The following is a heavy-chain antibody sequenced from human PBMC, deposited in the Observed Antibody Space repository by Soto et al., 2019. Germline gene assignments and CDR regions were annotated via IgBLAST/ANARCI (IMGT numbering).Heavy chain of an antibody. D-gene: IGHD3-10*01. Sequence: SETLSLTCTVSGGSISSYYWSWIRQPPGKGLEWIGYIYDSGSTNYSPSLKSRVTISVDTSKNQFSLKLNSVTAADTAVYYCTRDAPLWFGELSQWGQGTLVTVSS. CDR3: TRDAPLWFGELSQ. CDR1: GGSISSYY. CDR2: IYDSGST. V-gene: IGHV4-59*12. J-gene: IGHJ4*02.